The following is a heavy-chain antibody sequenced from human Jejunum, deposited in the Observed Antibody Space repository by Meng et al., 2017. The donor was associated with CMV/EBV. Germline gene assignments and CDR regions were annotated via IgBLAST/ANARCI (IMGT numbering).Heavy chain of an antibody. D-gene: IGHD2-2*01. Sequence: SNYMTWVRQAPGEGLEWVSIIYSGDTTYYADSVKGRFTISRDNSKNTLSLQMNSLRAEDTAVYYCARLRVSCSSTSCYPNWFDPWGQGTLVTVSS. CDR3: ARLRVSCSSTSCYPNWFDP. J-gene: IGHJ5*02. CDR1: SNY. CDR2: IYSGDTT. V-gene: IGHV3-53*01.